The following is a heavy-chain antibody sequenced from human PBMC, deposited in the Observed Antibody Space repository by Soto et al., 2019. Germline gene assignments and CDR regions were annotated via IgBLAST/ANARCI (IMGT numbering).Heavy chain of an antibody. Sequence: PSQTLSLTCAISGDSVSSNSAAWNWIRQSPSRGLEWLGRTYYRSKWYNYYAVSVKSRITINPDTSKNQFSLQLNSVTPEDTAVYYCARGRYDFWSGYHPDYYYGMDVWGQGTTVTVSS. CDR1: GDSVSSNSAA. J-gene: IGHJ6*02. CDR2: TYYRSKWYN. CDR3: ARGRYDFWSGYHPDYYYGMDV. D-gene: IGHD3-3*01. V-gene: IGHV6-1*01.